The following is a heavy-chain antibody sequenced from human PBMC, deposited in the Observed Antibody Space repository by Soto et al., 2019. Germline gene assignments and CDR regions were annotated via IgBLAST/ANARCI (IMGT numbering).Heavy chain of an antibody. J-gene: IGHJ6*02. CDR1: GDSITNDDYY. V-gene: IGHV4-30-4*02. CDR3: ARATTVTSSFFYYGLDV. Sequence: ASDTLFLTCSVSGDSITNDDYYWTWIRQPPGKGLEWIGHIYYNGNTYYNPSLKSRLTLSLDTSQNQFSLHLTSVIAADSASYFCARATTVTSSFFYYGLDVWGQGTTVT. CDR2: IYYNGNT. D-gene: IGHD4-17*01.